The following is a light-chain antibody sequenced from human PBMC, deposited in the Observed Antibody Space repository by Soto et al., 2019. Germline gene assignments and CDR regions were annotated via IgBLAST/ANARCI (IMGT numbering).Light chain of an antibody. V-gene: IGKV3-20*01. CDR3: RQYGNSPWMYT. CDR2: GAS. J-gene: IGKJ2*01. CDR1: QTVSSEY. Sequence: IELTQSPDTLSLSPGERATLSCRASQTVSSEYLAWYQQKPGQAPRLLIYGASTRANDIPDRFSGSGSGTDFTLTITKLEPEDFGVYYCRQYGNSPWMYTFGRGTKVEIK.